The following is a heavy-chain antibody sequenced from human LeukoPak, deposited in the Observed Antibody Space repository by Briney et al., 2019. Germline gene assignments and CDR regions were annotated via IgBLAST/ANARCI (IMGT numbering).Heavy chain of an antibody. D-gene: IGHD2-15*01. Sequence: ASVKVSCKASSYSCTSYGIIWVRQAPGQGLEWMGWISPNDGNTIYVQKLQGRVTMTTDTSTSTAYMDLRSLRSDDTAVYYCARAPTGVEAGMVDYWGQGTLVTVSS. CDR2: ISPNDGNT. V-gene: IGHV1-18*01. J-gene: IGHJ4*02. CDR1: SYSCTSYG. CDR3: ARAPTGVEAGMVDY.